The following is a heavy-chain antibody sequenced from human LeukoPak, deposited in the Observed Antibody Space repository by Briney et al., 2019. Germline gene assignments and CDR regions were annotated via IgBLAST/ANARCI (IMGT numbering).Heavy chain of an antibody. Sequence: GSLRLSCAASGFTVSRNYMSWIRQPPGKGLEWIGEINHSGSTNYNPSLKSRVTISVDTSKNQFSLKLSSVTAADTAVYYCARYIAVATRAVDYWGQGTLVTVSS. CDR3: ARYIAVATRAVDY. J-gene: IGHJ4*02. D-gene: IGHD6-19*01. CDR1: GFTVSRNY. CDR2: INHSGST. V-gene: IGHV4-34*01.